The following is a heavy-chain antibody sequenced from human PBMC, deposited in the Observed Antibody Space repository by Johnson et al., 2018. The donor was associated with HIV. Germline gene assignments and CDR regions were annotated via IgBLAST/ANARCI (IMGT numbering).Heavy chain of an antibody. CDR1: GFTSSNFA. D-gene: IGHD3-10*01. Sequence: LQLVVSGGGFLQPGGSLRLSCSASGFTSSNFAMNWVRQAPGKGLEWVSVISGSGVSTYYADSVKGRFTISRDNSKNTLYLQMNSLRAEDTAIYYCAREYDAFDIWGQGTMVTVSS. J-gene: IGHJ3*02. CDR3: AREYDAFDI. CDR2: ISGSGVST. V-gene: IGHV3-23*04.